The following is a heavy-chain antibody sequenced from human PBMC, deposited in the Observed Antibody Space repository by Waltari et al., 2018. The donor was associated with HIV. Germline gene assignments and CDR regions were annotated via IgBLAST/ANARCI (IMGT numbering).Heavy chain of an antibody. V-gene: IGHV1-24*01. Sequence: QLIQSTSALKRPGASVTISCKVSGYPLSHLSMQWVRQGRGRRLEWMGGFDPKNGKPVYSQRFWGRVSLAEDTSEDTAFLELNRLTSDDTAVYYCVTLYNESPLYSNFWGQGTLVTV. CDR2: FDPKNGKP. J-gene: IGHJ1*01. CDR3: VTLYNESPLYSNF. CDR1: GYPLSHLS. D-gene: IGHD2-15*01.